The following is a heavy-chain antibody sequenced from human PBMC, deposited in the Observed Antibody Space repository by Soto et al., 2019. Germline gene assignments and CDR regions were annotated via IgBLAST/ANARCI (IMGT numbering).Heavy chain of an antibody. Sequence: ASVKVSCKVSGYTLTELSLHWVRQAPGKGLEWMGGFDPEDGETINAQKFQGRGTMTEDTSTDTAYMELSSLRSEDTAVYYCATVPGRITIFGVVSDPSWFDPWGQGTLVTVSS. CDR2: FDPEDGET. D-gene: IGHD3-3*01. CDR1: GYTLTELS. CDR3: ATVPGRITIFGVVSDPSWFDP. V-gene: IGHV1-24*01. J-gene: IGHJ5*02.